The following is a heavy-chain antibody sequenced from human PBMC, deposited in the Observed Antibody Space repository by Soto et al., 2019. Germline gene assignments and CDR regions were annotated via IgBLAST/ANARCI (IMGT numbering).Heavy chain of an antibody. D-gene: IGHD1-1*01. CDR1: GFTFSSYA. CDR3: AKWPYNWNQRRPPAVNYYYYMDV. V-gene: IGHV3-23*01. CDR2: ISGSGGST. Sequence: GGSLRLSCAASGFTFSSYAMSWVRQAPGKGLEWVSAISGSGGSTYYADSVKGRFTISRDNSKNTLYLQMNSLRAEDTAVYYCAKWPYNWNQRRPPAVNYYYYMDVWGKGTTVTVSS. J-gene: IGHJ6*03.